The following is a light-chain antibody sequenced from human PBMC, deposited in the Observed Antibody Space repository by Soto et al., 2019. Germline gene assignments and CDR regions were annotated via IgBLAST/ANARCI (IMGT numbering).Light chain of an antibody. V-gene: IGLV8-61*01. Sequence: QDVVTQESSFSVSPGGTVTLTCGLISGSVSTANNPNWYQQTPGQAPRTLIYSTSTRSSGVPDRFSGSILGNKADLTIKGAQADDESDYYCALFMGNGISVFGTGTKVTVL. CDR3: ALFMGNGISV. CDR1: SGSVSTANN. J-gene: IGLJ1*01. CDR2: STS.